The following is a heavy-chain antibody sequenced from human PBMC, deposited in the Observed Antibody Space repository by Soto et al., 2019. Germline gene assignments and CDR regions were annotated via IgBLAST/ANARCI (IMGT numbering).Heavy chain of an antibody. V-gene: IGHV4-30-2*01. CDR1: GGSISSGGYS. Sequence: QLQLQESGSGLVKPSQTLSLTCAVSGGSISSGGYSWSWIRQPPGKGLEWIGYIYHSGSTYYNPSLQSRVTIAVDRSKKQFSRKLSSVTAADTAVYYCAAGGGLPRYYWGQGTLVTVSS. CDR3: AAGGGLPRYY. J-gene: IGHJ4*02. CDR2: IYHSGST. D-gene: IGHD5-12*01.